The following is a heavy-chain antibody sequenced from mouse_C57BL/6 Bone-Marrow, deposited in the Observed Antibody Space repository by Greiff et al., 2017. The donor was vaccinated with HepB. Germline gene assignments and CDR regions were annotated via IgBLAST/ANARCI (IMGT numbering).Heavy chain of an antibody. V-gene: IGHV14-4*01. CDR2: IDPENGDT. CDR1: GFNIKDDY. D-gene: IGHD1-1*01. J-gene: IGHJ2*01. Sequence: EVQLQQSGAELVRPGASVKLSCTASGFNIKDDYMHWVKQRPEQGLEWIGWIDPENGDTEYASKFQGKATITADTSSNPAYLQLSSLTSEDTAVYYCTLTTVVATPFDYWGQGTTLTVSS. CDR3: TLTTVVATPFDY.